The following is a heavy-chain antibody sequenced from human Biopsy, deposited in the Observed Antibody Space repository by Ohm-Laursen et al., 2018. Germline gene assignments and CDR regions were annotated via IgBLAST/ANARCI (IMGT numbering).Heavy chain of an antibody. CDR3: ARATNSTGWAYYYFYGMDV. D-gene: IGHD2/OR15-2a*01. CDR2: IYYSGST. Sequence: TLSLTCSVSGGSISSDYWSWIRQTPGKGLEWIGYIYYSGSTNYNPSLKSRVTISVDTSKNQFSLRLNSVTAAVTAVYYFARATNSTGWAYYYFYGMDVWGQGTTVTVSS. CDR1: GGSISSDY. V-gene: IGHV4-59*01. J-gene: IGHJ6*02.